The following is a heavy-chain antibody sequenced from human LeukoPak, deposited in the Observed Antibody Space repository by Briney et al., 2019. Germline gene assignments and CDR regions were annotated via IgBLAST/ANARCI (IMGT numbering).Heavy chain of an antibody. D-gene: IGHD1-26*01. J-gene: IGHJ4*02. V-gene: IGHV3-23*01. CDR3: AKSGSRWSYFDY. CDR2: IDNDGDKT. CDR1: GFLLFIYD. Sequence: GGPLSLLCGASGFLLFIYDKLCAPEATGKGLECVTDIDNDGDKTYYTASAKGQNTISRDNTKNTLYLQMNSLRAEDTALYDCAKSGSRWSYFDYWGQGTLVTVSS.